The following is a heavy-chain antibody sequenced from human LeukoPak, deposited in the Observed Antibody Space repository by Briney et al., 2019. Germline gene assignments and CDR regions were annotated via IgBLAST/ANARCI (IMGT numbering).Heavy chain of an antibody. CDR3: ATVLPYSYGSSNAFDI. CDR2: INHSGST. J-gene: IGHJ3*02. Sequence: SETLSLTCAVYGGSFSGYYWSWIRQPPGKGLEWIGEINHSGSTNYNPSLKSRVTISVDTSKNQSSLKLSSVTAADTAVYYCATVLPYSYGSSNAFDIWGQGTMVTVSS. D-gene: IGHD5-18*01. CDR1: GGSFSGYY. V-gene: IGHV4-34*01.